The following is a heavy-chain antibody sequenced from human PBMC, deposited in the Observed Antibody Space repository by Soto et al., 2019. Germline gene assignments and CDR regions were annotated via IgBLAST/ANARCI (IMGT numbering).Heavy chain of an antibody. CDR1: GYMFINYV. V-gene: IGHV1-18*01. CDR2: ISVYNGKT. D-gene: IGHD3-10*01. Sequence: APGKVSCKASGYMFINYVISWVRQAPGQGLEWMGWISVYNGKTNYAQNLQGRVTMTTDTSTSTAYMELRSLRSDDTAVYYCVRDLDGSGSYYTDYWGLGTLVTVSS. CDR3: VRDLDGSGSYYTDY. J-gene: IGHJ4*02.